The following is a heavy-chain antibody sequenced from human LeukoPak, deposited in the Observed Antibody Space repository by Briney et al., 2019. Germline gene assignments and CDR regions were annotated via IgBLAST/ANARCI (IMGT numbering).Heavy chain of an antibody. D-gene: IGHD2-21*02. CDR2: IYYSGST. CDR3: AREVVVTAGYYYYGMDV. J-gene: IGHJ6*02. CDR1: GGSINGYY. V-gene: IGHV4-59*06. Sequence: SETLSLTCSVSGGSINGYYWSWIRQPPGKGLEWIGYIYYSGSTYYNPSLKSRVTISVDTSKNQFSLKLSSVTAADTAVYYCAREVVVTAGYYYYGMDVWGQGTTVTVSS.